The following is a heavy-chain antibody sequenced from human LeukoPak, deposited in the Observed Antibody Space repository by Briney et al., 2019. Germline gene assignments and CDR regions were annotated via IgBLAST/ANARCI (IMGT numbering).Heavy chain of an antibody. D-gene: IGHD6-19*01. CDR2: ISYHGSNQ. CDR1: GFTFSSYG. CDR3: ARDFFSGTVPGLVGY. V-gene: IGHV3-30*03. J-gene: IGHJ4*02. Sequence: PGGSLRLSCAASGFTFSSYGMHWVRQAPGKGLEWVAVISYHGSNQYYADSVKGRFTISRDNSKNMLYLQMNSLRAEDTAVYYCARDFFSGTVPGLVGYWGQGTLVTVSS.